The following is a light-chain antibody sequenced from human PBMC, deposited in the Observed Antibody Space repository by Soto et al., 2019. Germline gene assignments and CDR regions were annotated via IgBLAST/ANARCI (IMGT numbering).Light chain of an antibody. Sequence: EIVLTQSPGTLSLSPGERATLSCRASQSVSSSYLACYQQTPGQAPRLLIYGASSRATGIPDRFSGSGSGTDFTLTISRLEPEDLKLYYCQQCDSSHPTLTFGGGTKVEIK. V-gene: IGKV3-20*01. CDR2: GAS. J-gene: IGKJ4*01. CDR1: QSVSSSY. CDR3: QQCDSSHPTLT.